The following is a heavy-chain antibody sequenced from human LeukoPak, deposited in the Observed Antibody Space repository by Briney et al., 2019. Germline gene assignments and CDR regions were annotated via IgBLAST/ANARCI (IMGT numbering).Heavy chain of an antibody. J-gene: IGHJ4*02. D-gene: IGHD6-13*01. CDR2: MNPNSGNT. V-gene: IGHV1-2*02. CDR1: GYTFTGYY. Sequence: ASVKVSCKASGYTFTGYYMHWVRQAPGQGLEWMGWMNPNSGNTGYAQKFQGRVTMTRDTSISTAYMELSRLRSDDTAVYYCARDSNKAAAPHYWGQGTLVTVSP. CDR3: ARDSNKAAAPHY.